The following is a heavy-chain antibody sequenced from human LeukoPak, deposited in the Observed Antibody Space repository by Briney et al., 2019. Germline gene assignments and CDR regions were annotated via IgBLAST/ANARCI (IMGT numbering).Heavy chain of an antibody. Sequence: GGPLRLSCAASGFTFSDYYMSWIRQAPGKGLEWVSYISSSGSTIYYADSVKGRFTISRDNAKNSLYLQMNSLRAEDTAVYYCARVQTMDDAFDIWGQGTIVTVSS. V-gene: IGHV3-11*01. CDR3: ARVQTMDDAFDI. CDR2: ISSSGSTI. CDR1: GFTFSDYY. D-gene: IGHD3-3*01. J-gene: IGHJ3*02.